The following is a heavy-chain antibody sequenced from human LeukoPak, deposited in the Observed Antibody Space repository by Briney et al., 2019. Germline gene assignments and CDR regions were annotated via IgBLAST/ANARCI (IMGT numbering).Heavy chain of an antibody. CDR2: INPNSGST. Sequence: ASVTVSFKASGYTFTGYYMHWLRQAPGQGLEWMGWINPNSGSTNYAQKFQGRVTMTRDTSISTAYMELSRLRSDDTAVYYCARPRSRITIFGVVKIMDWFDHWGQGTLVTVSS. CDR1: GYTFTGYY. V-gene: IGHV1-2*02. D-gene: IGHD3-3*01. J-gene: IGHJ5*02. CDR3: ARPRSRITIFGVVKIMDWFDH.